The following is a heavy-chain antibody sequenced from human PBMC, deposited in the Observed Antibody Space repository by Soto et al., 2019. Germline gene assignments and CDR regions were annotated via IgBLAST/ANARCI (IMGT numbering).Heavy chain of an antibody. D-gene: IGHD3-22*01. CDR3: ARLSTTMIIY. J-gene: IGHJ4*02. V-gene: IGHV4-39*01. CDR1: GGSISSSSYY. Sequence: PSETLSLTCTVSGGSISSSSYYWGWIRQPPGKGLEWIGSIYYSGSTYYNPSLKSRVTISVDTSKNQFSLKLSSVTAADTAVYYCARLSTTMIIYWGQGTLVTVSS. CDR2: IYYSGST.